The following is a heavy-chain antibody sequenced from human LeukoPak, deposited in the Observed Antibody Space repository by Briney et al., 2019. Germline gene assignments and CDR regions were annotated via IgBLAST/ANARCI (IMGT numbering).Heavy chain of an antibody. CDR3: AKALAPDRDQYYFDY. V-gene: IGHV3-23*01. J-gene: IGHJ4*02. CDR1: GFTFSSYG. Sequence: PGGSLRLSCAASGFTFSSYGMSWVRQAPGKGLEWVSAISGSGGSTYYADSVKGRFTISRDNSKNTLYLQMNSLRAEDTAVYYCAKALAPDRDQYYFDYWGQGTLVTVSS. CDR2: ISGSGGST.